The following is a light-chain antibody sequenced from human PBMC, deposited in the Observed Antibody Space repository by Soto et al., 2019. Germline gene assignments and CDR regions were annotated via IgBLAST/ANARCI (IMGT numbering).Light chain of an antibody. V-gene: IGKV3D-15*01. CDR3: QHYNNWPQIT. CDR1: QSVSNN. Sequence: EILFTQSPGTLSLSPGERATLSCRASQSVSNNYLAWYQQKPGQAPRLLIYGASNRATRIPDRFSGIGSVTEFTLTNSSLQSEDFAVYYCQHYNNWPQITFGQGTRLE. J-gene: IGKJ5*01. CDR2: GAS.